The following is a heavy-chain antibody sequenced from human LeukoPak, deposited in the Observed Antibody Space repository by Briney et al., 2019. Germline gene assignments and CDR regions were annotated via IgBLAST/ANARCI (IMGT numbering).Heavy chain of an antibody. D-gene: IGHD3-10*01. CDR3: AKVAKYYYGPETYYFFEQ. CDR2: INQDGTEK. CDR1: GFPFSTYW. J-gene: IGHJ4*02. V-gene: IGHV3-7*01. Sequence: GGSLRLSCAASGFPFSTYWMSWVRQAPGKGPEWVANINQDGTEKYYVDSVKGRFTISRDYAKNSLYLQMNSLRVEDTAVYYCAKVAKYYYGPETYYFFEQWGQGTPVTASS.